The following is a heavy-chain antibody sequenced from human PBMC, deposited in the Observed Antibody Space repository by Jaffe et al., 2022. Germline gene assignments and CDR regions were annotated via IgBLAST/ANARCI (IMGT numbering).Heavy chain of an antibody. J-gene: IGHJ6*03. V-gene: IGHV3-30*02. CDR1: GFTFSSYG. D-gene: IGHD4-17*01. CDR2: IRYDGSNK. CDR3: AKIAVMGVTTPGTGYYMDV. Sequence: QVQLVESGGGVVQPGGSLRLSCAASGFTFSSYGMHWVRQAPGKGLEWVAFIRYDGSNKYYADSVKGRFTISRDNSKNTLYLQMNSLRAEDTAVYYCAKIAVMGVTTPGTGYYMDVWGKGTTVTVSS.